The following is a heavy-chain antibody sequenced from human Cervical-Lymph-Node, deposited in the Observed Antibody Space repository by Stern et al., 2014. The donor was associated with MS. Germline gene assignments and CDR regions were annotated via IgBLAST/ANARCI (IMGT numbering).Heavy chain of an antibody. CDR1: GYSFTGYY. J-gene: IGHJ4*02. Sequence: VQLVQSGAEVKKPGASVKVSCTTSGYSFTGYYMHWVRQAPGQGLEWMGWINPKSGGTKYAQKFQGRVTMTRDTSLTSAYMELTRLSSDDTAVYYCARDRAGWGTGSEYCGQGTQVTVSS. D-gene: IGHD6-19*01. CDR3: ARDRAGWGTGSEY. V-gene: IGHV1-2*02. CDR2: INPKSGGT.